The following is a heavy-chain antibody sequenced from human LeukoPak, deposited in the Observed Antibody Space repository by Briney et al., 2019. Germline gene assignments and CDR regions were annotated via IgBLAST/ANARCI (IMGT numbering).Heavy chain of an antibody. Sequence: VKVSCRASGYTFTGYYMHWVRQAPGQGLEWMGWINPNSGGTNYAQKFQGRVTMTRDTSISTAYMELSRLRSDDTAVYYCAREEVASYYFDYWGQGTLVTVSS. V-gene: IGHV1-2*02. J-gene: IGHJ4*02. CDR2: INPNSGGT. CDR1: GYTFTGYY. D-gene: IGHD5-12*01. CDR3: AREEVASYYFDY.